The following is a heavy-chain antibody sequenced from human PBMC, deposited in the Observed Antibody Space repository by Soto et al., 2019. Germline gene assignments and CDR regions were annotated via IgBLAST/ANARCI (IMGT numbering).Heavy chain of an antibody. CDR1: GYTFTTYD. CDR2: MNPNSGNT. Sequence: QVQLVQSGAEVKKPGASVKVSCKASGYTFTTYDIHWVRQATGQGLEWMGWMNPNSGNTGYAQKLQGRVTMTRNTSISTAYMELSSLRSEDTAVYYCASREAASGKAPYYWGQGTLVTVSS. CDR3: ASREAASGKAPYY. V-gene: IGHV1-8*01. D-gene: IGHD6-13*01. J-gene: IGHJ4*02.